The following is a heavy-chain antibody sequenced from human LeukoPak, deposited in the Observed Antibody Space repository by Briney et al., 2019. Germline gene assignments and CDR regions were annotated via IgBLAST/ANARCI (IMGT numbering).Heavy chain of an antibody. CDR3: ARSTAMVPFDY. CDR2: IYYSGST. CDR1: GGSISSYY. Sequence: SETLSLTCTVSGGSISSYYWSWIRQPPGKGLEWIGYIYYSGSTYYNPSLKSRVTISVDTSKNQFSLKLSSVTAADTAVYYCARSTAMVPFDYWGQGTLVTVSS. J-gene: IGHJ4*02. D-gene: IGHD5-18*01. V-gene: IGHV4-59*06.